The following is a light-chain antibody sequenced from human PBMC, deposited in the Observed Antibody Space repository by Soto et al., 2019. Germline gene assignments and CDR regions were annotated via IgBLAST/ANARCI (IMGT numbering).Light chain of an antibody. CDR1: NTDVGGYNY. J-gene: IGLJ1*01. Sequence: SVLTQPASVSGSPGQSITVSCTGTNTDVGGYNYVSWYQQHPGKAPKLMIYAVTDRPSGVSSRFSGSKSGNTASLTISGLQAEDEADYYCSSYTSSSTLFGTGTKVTVL. CDR3: SSYTSSSTL. V-gene: IGLV2-14*01. CDR2: AVT.